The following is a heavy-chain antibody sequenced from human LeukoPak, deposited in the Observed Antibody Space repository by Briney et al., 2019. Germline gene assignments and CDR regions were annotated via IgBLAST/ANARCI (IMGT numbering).Heavy chain of an antibody. D-gene: IGHD3-22*01. J-gene: IGHJ4*02. Sequence: GGSLRLSCAASGFTFSSYAMSWVRQAPGKGLEWDSAISGSGGSTYYADSVKGRFTISRDNSKNTLYLQMNSLRAEDTAVYYCAKDLRITMIVVVITPDYWGQGTLVTVSS. CDR2: ISGSGGST. CDR3: AKDLRITMIVVVITPDY. V-gene: IGHV3-23*01. CDR1: GFTFSSYA.